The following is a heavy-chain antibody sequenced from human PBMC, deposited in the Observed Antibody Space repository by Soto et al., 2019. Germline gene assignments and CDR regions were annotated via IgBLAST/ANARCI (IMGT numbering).Heavy chain of an antibody. CDR3: ASSFVSSISRLSEDYGWDV. CDR1: GFAFSTFS. CDR2: VSNHGGST. Sequence: GGSLRLSGSASGFAFSTFSMHWVRQAPDKGLHHVSAVSNHGGSTYYADSVKGRFTMSRDNSKSTLFLQMNSLSPEDTGVYYWASSFVSSISRLSEDYGWDVLGQGTTVTVSS. J-gene: IGHJ6*02. V-gene: IGHV3-64D*06. D-gene: IGHD6-6*01.